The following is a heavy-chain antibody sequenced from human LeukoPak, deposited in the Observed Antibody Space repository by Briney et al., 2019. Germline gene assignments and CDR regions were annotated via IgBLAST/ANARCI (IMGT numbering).Heavy chain of an antibody. J-gene: IGHJ4*02. D-gene: IGHD1-26*01. V-gene: IGHV1-2*02. CDR1: GYTFTVYY. CDR3: ARERDSGSPTGFDY. CDR2: INPNSGGT. Sequence: GASVKVSCKASGYTFTVYYMHWVRQAPGQGLEWMGWINPNSGGTNYAQKFQGRVTMTRDTSISTAYMELSRLRSDDTAVYYCARERDSGSPTGFDYWGQGTLVTVSS.